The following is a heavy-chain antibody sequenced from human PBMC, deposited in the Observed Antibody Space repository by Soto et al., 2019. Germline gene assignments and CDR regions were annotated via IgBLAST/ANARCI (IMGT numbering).Heavy chain of an antibody. CDR2: SDPSDSYT. D-gene: IGHD6-13*01. Sequence: PGESLKISCKGSGYSFTSYWISWVRQMPGKGLEWMGRSDPSDSYTNYSPSFQGHVTITDDKYISTAYLQWSSLKASDTAMYYCARVFSSSWFDYWGQGTLVTVSS. CDR3: ARVFSSSWFDY. J-gene: IGHJ4*02. CDR1: GYSFTSYW. V-gene: IGHV5-10-1*01.